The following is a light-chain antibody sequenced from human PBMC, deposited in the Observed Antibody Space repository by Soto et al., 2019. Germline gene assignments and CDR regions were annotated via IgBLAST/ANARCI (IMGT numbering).Light chain of an antibody. CDR2: GAS. Sequence: EIVMTQSPATLSVSPGERATLSCRASQTVRNNLAWYRQKPGQAPRLLIHGASTRATNVPGRFSGSGSGTGFTLTISSLQSEDFPVYYCQQYNTWPRTFGQGTKVDIK. CDR1: QTVRNN. J-gene: IGKJ1*01. V-gene: IGKV3-15*01. CDR3: QQYNTWPRT.